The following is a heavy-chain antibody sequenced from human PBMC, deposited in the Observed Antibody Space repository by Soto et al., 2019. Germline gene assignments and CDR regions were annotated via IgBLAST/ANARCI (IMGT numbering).Heavy chain of an antibody. CDR3: ARDRTYSYDSSAHPPLAY. CDR1: GYTFSSYG. Sequence: ASVKVSCKASGYTFSSYGLTWVRQAPGQGLEWMGWISAFNGNTDYAQKFQGRVSMTTDTSTSTGYMELRSLRSDDTTVYYCARDRTYSYDSSAHPPLAYWAQGILVTV. V-gene: IGHV1-18*01. CDR2: ISAFNGNT. D-gene: IGHD3-22*01. J-gene: IGHJ4*02.